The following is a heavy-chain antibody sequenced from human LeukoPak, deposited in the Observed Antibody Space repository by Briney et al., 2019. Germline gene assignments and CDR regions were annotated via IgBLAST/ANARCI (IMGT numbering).Heavy chain of an antibody. CDR1: GFTFSSYA. D-gene: IGHD5-24*01. CDR3: AKARARWLQLLDY. J-gene: IGHJ4*02. Sequence: GGSLRLSCAASGFTFSSYAMSWVRQAPGKGLEWVSAISGSGGSTYYADSVKGRFTISRDNSMNTLYLQMNSLRAEDTAVYYCAKARARWLQLLDYWGQGTLVTVSS. CDR2: ISGSGGST. V-gene: IGHV3-23*01.